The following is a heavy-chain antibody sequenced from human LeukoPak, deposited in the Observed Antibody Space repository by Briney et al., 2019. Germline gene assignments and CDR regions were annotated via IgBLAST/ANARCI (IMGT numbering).Heavy chain of an antibody. CDR3: GGSEDGYIDY. D-gene: IGHD5-24*01. CDR2: ISGSDGST. J-gene: IGHJ4*02. Sequence: GGSLRLSCAASGFTFSSYAMSWVRQAPGKGLEWVSAISGSDGSTYYADSVKGRFTISRDNARNTLYLQMSSLRAGDTAVYYCGGSEDGYIDYWGQGTLVTVSS. V-gene: IGHV3-23*01. CDR1: GFTFSSYA.